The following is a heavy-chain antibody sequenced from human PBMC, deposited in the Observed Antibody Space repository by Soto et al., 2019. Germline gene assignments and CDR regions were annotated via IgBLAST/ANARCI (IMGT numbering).Heavy chain of an antibody. Sequence: QLQLQESGPGLVKPSQTLSLACTVSGGSFSSGGYYWSWIRQLPGKGLEWIGYIYYGGSTYYNLSLKSRFTISLDTSKNQFSLKLSSVTAADTAVYYCARATSFSGHHGYWGQGTLVTVSS. CDR3: ARATSFSGHHGY. V-gene: IGHV4-31*03. D-gene: IGHD2-8*02. CDR2: IYYGGST. J-gene: IGHJ4*02. CDR1: GGSFSSGGYY.